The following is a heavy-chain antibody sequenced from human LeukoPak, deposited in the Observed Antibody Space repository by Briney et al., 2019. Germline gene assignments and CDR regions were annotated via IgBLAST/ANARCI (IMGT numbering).Heavy chain of an antibody. D-gene: IGHD3-10*01. CDR3: AKHLWRDLVSFGEGYYFGY. Sequence: GGSLRLSCAASGFPFSNYAMSWVRQAPGKGLECVSVISGDGGSTFYADSVKGRFTISRDNSKNTVYPQMNSLRAEDTAVYYCAKHLWRDLVSFGEGYYFGYWGQGTLVTVSS. J-gene: IGHJ4*02. CDR1: GFPFSNYA. CDR2: ISGDGGST. V-gene: IGHV3-23*01.